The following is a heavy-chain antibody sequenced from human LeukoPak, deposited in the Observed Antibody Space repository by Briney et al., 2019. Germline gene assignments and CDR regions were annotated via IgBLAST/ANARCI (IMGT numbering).Heavy chain of an antibody. CDR2: INHSGST. V-gene: IGHV4-34*01. CDR3: ARTHAVAVAGTRYFQH. J-gene: IGHJ1*01. D-gene: IGHD6-19*01. Sequence: SVTLSLTCAVYGGSFSGYYWSWIRQPPGKGLEWIGEINHSGSTNYNPSLKSRVTISVDTSKNQFSLKLSSVTAADTAVYYCARTHAVAVAGTRYFQHWGQGTLVTVSS. CDR1: GGSFSGYY.